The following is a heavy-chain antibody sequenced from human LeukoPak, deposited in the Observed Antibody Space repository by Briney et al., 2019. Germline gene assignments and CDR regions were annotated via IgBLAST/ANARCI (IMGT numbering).Heavy chain of an antibody. CDR1: GYTFTGYY. J-gene: IGHJ4*02. CDR2: INPNSGGT. CDR3: ARVYVLRFLEWSAHFDY. V-gene: IGHV1-2*02. Sequence: ASVKVSCKASGYTFTGYYMHWVRQAPGQGLEWMGWINPNSGGTNYAQKFQGRVTMTRDTSISTAYMELSRLRSDDTAVYYCARVYVLRFLEWSAHFDYWGQGTLVTVSS. D-gene: IGHD3-3*01.